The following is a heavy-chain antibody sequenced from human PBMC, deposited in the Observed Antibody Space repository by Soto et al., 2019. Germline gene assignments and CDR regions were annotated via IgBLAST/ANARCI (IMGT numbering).Heavy chain of an antibody. D-gene: IGHD5-12*01. Sequence: EVQLVESGGGLVQPGGSLRLSCAASGFTVSSNYMSWVRQAPGKGLEWVSVIYSGGSTYYADSVKGRFTISRHNSKNTLYLQMSSLRAEDAAVYYCARVHSGYDSPLVWNYYYYYMDVWGKGTTFTVSS. J-gene: IGHJ6*03. CDR2: IYSGGST. CDR3: ARVHSGYDSPLVWNYYYYYMDV. CDR1: GFTVSSNY. V-gene: IGHV3-53*04.